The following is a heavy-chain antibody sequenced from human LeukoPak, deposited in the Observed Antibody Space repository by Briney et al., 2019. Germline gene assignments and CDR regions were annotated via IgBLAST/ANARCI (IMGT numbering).Heavy chain of an antibody. Sequence: SGTLSLTCTVSGGSISSYYWSWIRQPPGKGLEWIGYIYYSGSTNYNPSLKSRVTISVDTSKNQFSLKLSSVTAADTAVYYCAREGYSRGVDYWGQGTLVTVSS. CDR2: IYYSGST. CDR3: AREGYSRGVDY. CDR1: GGSISSYY. V-gene: IGHV4-59*01. D-gene: IGHD5-18*01. J-gene: IGHJ4*02.